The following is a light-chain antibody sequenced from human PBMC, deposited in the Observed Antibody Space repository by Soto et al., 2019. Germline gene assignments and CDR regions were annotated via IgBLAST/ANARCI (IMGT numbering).Light chain of an antibody. Sequence: QAVVTQPPSVSGAPGQSVTISCTGTSSNIGAGYDIHWYHQPPGTAPKLVIYNNHNRPSGVPDRFSGSKSGTSGSLAITGLQAEDEADYFCQSYDGTLTGVIFGGGTKLTVL. CDR3: QSYDGTLTGVI. CDR1: SSNIGAGYD. J-gene: IGLJ2*01. V-gene: IGLV1-40*01. CDR2: NNH.